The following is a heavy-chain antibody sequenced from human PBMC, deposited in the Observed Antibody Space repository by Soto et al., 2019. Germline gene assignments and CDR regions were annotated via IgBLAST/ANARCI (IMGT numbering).Heavy chain of an antibody. CDR3: AKYPRPREWFAP. Sequence: RESLRLSCAASGCTFSGNAMTWGRQAPGKGLDWVSGISAGGTTYYADSAKGRFTISRDNSKNTLYLQMNSLRADDTAVYYCAKYPRPREWFAPWGQGSLVTVSS. V-gene: IGHV3-23*01. CDR1: GCTFSGNA. J-gene: IGHJ5*02. CDR2: ISAGGTT.